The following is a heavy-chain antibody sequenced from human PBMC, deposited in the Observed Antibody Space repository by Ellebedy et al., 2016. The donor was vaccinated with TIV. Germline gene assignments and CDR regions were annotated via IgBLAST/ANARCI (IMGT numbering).Heavy chain of an antibody. V-gene: IGHV3-21*06. CDR2: IVSSGREA. D-gene: IGHD3-3*01. J-gene: IGHJ4*02. Sequence: GGSLRLXCAASGFAFSISGMTWVRQVPGKGLEWVATIVSSGREAYYADPAKGRFTISRDNVMNSVYLQLNSLSVEDTAVYYCTRDGREWSRDYWGQGTLVTVSS. CDR3: TRDGREWSRDY. CDR1: GFAFSISG.